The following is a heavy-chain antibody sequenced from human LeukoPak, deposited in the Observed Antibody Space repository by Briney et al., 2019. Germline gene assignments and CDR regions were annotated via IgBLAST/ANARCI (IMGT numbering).Heavy chain of an antibody. CDR1: GYSFTSYW. Sequence: GESLKISCKGSGYSFTSYWIGWVRQMPGKGLEWMGIIYPGDSDTRYGPSFQGQVTISADKSITTAYLQWSSLKASDTAMYYCARYRDYYGTTSPYDYWGQGTLVTVSS. CDR3: ARYRDYYGTTSPYDY. CDR2: IYPGDSDT. V-gene: IGHV5-51*01. D-gene: IGHD1-7*01. J-gene: IGHJ4*02.